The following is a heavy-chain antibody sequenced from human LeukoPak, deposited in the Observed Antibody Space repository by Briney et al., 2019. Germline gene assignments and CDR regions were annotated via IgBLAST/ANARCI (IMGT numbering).Heavy chain of an antibody. CDR1: GFIFSSHA. V-gene: IGHV3-30*04. D-gene: IGHD6-13*01. J-gene: IGHJ5*02. CDR3: ARERIPTTGTGWFDP. Sequence: PGRSLRLSCAASGFIFSSHAMHWVRQAPGKGLEWVAVISDDGKKKYYADSVKGRFIISRDNSKNTLYLQLNSLRTEDTAVYYCARERIPTTGTGWFDPWGQGTLVTVSS. CDR2: ISDDGKKK.